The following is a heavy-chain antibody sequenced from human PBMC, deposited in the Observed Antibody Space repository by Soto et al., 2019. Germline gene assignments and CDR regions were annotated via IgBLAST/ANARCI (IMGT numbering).Heavy chain of an antibody. J-gene: IGHJ3*02. D-gene: IGHD2-8*01. CDR3: ARTNGGPDAFDI. CDR1: GFTFSSYA. Sequence: EVQLLESGGGLVQPGGSLRLSCVASGFTFSSYAMSWVRQAPGKGLEWVSVISGSGASTYYADSVKGRFTISRDNSKNTVSLQMNSLRAEVTALYYSARTNGGPDAFDIWGQGTMVTVSS. CDR2: ISGSGAST. V-gene: IGHV3-23*01.